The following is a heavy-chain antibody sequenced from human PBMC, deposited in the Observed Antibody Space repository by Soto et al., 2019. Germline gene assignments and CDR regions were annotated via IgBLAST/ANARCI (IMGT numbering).Heavy chain of an antibody. V-gene: IGHV6-1*01. CDR3: ARAISIVGATKRGMDV. J-gene: IGHJ6*02. Sequence: TLSLTCAISGDSVSSNSAAWNWIRQSPSRGLEWLGRTYYRSKWYNDYAVSVKSRITINPDTSKNQFSLQLNSVTPEDTAVYCCARAISIVGATKRGMDVWGQGTTVTVSS. CDR1: GDSVSSNSAA. D-gene: IGHD1-26*01. CDR2: TYYRSKWYN.